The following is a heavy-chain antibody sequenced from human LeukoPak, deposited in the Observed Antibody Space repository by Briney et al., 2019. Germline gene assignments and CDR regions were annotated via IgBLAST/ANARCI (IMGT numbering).Heavy chain of an antibody. J-gene: IGHJ4*02. CDR2: IIPIFGTA. D-gene: IGHD2-8*01. Sequence: EASVKVSCKASGGTFSSYAISWVRQAPGQGLEWMGRIIPIFGTANYAQKFQGRVTITTDESTSTAYMELSSLRSEDTAVYYCASGRVGMVYASTHFDYWGQETLVTVSS. CDR3: ASGRVGMVYASTHFDY. CDR1: GGTFSSYA. V-gene: IGHV1-69*05.